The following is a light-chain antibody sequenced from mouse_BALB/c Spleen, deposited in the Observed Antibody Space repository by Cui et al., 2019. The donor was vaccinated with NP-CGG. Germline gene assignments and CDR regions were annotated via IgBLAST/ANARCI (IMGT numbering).Light chain of an antibody. CDR3: ALWYSNHWV. J-gene: IGLJ1*01. V-gene: IGLV1*01. CDR2: GTN. CDR1: TGTVTTSNY. Sequence: QAVVTQESALTTSPGEPVTLTCRSSTGTVTTSNYANWVQEKPDHLFTGLIGGTNNRAPGVPARFSGSLIGDEAALTITGAQTEDEAIYFCALWYSNHWVFGGGTKLTVL.